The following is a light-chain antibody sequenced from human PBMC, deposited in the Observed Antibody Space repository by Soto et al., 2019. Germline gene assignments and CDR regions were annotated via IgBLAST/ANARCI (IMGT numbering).Light chain of an antibody. Sequence: QSVLTQPASVSGSPGQSIAISCTRTSSDVGSYNFVSWYQQHPGKVHKVMIYEVSKRPSGVSDRFSGSKSGNTASLTISGLQAEDEADYYCCADAGRSTYGFGTGTKVTVL. J-gene: IGLJ1*01. CDR1: SSDVGSYNF. CDR2: EVS. CDR3: CADAGRSTYG. V-gene: IGLV2-23*02.